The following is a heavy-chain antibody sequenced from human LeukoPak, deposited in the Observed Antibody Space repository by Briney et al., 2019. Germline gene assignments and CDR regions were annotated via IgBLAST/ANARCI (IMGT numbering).Heavy chain of an antibody. CDR3: ARRSSSGWYPDYYYYYMDV. V-gene: IGHV3-30*02. CDR1: GFTFSSYD. D-gene: IGHD6-19*01. Sequence: PGGSLRLSCAASGFTFSSYDMHWVRQAPGKGLEWVAFIRYDGTNKYYADSVKGRFTISRDNSKNTLYLKMNSLRGEDTAVYYCARRSSSGWYPDYYYYYMDVWGKGTTVTISS. J-gene: IGHJ6*03. CDR2: IRYDGTNK.